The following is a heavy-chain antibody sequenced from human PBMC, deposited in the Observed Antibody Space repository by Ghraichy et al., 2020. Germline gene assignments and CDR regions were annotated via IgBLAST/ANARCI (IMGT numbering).Heavy chain of an antibody. CDR3: ARAIYSSSWYWLDP. J-gene: IGHJ5*02. Sequence: SETLSLTCTVSGGSISSYYWSWIRQPPGKGMEWIGYLSNSGSTNYNPSLKSRVTISVDTSKNQFSLKLSSVTAADTAVYYCARAIYSSSWYWLDPWGQGTLVTVSS. V-gene: IGHV4-59*01. CDR2: LSNSGST. D-gene: IGHD6-13*01. CDR1: GGSISSYY.